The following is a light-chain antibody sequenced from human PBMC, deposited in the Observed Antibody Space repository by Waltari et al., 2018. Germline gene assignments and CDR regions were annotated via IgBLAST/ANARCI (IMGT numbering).Light chain of an antibody. CDR3: YQYSTSPYT. CDR2: GAS. Sequence: EIVLTQSPGTLYASPGERATLSCSASQNISSRSLAWFQHRPGQAPRLLIYGASSSLTGIPVRFSGSGSGPDFTLSSNELEPEDFALYYCYQYSTSPYTFGQGTKLQI. J-gene: IGKJ2*01. CDR1: QNISSRS. V-gene: IGKV3-20*01.